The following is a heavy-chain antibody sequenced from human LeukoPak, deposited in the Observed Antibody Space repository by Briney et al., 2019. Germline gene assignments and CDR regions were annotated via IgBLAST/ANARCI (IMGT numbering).Heavy chain of an antibody. CDR3: ARDSNYYGMGV. CDR2: INHSGST. V-gene: IGHV4-34*01. J-gene: IGHJ6*02. D-gene: IGHD4-11*01. CDR1: GGSFSGYY. Sequence: TSETLSLTCAVYGGSFSGYYWSWIRQPPGKGLEWIGEINHSGSTNYNPSLKSRVTISVDTSKNQFSLKLSSVTAADTAVYYCARDSNYYGMGVWGQGTTVTVSS.